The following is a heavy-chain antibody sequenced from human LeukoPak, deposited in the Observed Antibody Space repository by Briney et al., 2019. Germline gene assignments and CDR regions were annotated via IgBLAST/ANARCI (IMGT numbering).Heavy chain of an antibody. CDR1: GGSISSYY. CDR3: ARASAMVSDYYYYYMDV. J-gene: IGHJ6*03. Sequence: SETLSLTCTVSGGSISSYYWSWIRQPAGKGLEWIGRIYTSGSTNYNPSLKSRVTISVDTSKNQFSLKLSSVTAADTAVYYCARASAMVSDYYYYYMDVWGKGTTVTVSS. CDR2: IYTSGST. V-gene: IGHV4-4*07. D-gene: IGHD5-18*01.